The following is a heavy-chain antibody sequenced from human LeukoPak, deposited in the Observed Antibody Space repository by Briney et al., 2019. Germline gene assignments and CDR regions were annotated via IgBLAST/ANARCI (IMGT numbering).Heavy chain of an antibody. J-gene: IGHJ4*02. D-gene: IGHD2-15*01. CDR2: ISTDGYTT. Sequence: GGSMRLSCAASGLAFSAYKMHWVRQAPRKGLVWVSRISTDGYTTDYADFVQGRFTASRDNTKNTWSLEMNSLRAEDTAVYYCVVGGSPGYWGRGTLVTVSS. CDR3: VVGGSPGY. V-gene: IGHV3-74*01. CDR1: GLAFSAYK.